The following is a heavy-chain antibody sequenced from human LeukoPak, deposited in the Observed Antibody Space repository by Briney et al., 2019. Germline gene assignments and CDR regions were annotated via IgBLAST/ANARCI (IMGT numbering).Heavy chain of an antibody. J-gene: IGHJ5*02. CDR3: AGLGASGNGYLSWFDP. CDR2: IYYSGNS. Sequence: KPSETLSLTCTVSGGSISTYYWSWIRQPPGKGLEWIGYIYYSGNSNYNPSLKSRVTISVDTSKNQFPLKLSSVTAADTAVYYCAGLGASGNGYLSWFDPWGQGTLVTVSS. D-gene: IGHD3-22*01. CDR1: GGSISTYY. V-gene: IGHV4-59*01.